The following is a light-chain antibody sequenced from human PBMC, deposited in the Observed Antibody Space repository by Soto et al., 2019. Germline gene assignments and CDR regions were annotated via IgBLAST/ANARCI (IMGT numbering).Light chain of an antibody. CDR3: QQYQTYSPWT. CDR2: RAS. J-gene: IGKJ1*01. CDR1: DSDFDW. Sequence: DSQLTQSPSTLSASVGDRVTITCRASDSDFDWVAWYQQKPGRAPRPLIYRASRRESGVPKRFSGSGFGTEFTLTISDLQPDDVGTYYCQQYQTYSPWTFGEGTKVEIK. V-gene: IGKV1-5*03.